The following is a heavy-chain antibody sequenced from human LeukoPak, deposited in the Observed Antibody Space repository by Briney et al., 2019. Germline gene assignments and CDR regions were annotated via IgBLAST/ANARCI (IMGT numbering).Heavy chain of an antibody. D-gene: IGHD6-13*01. Sequence: ASVKVSCKASRYTFASYDINWVRQATGQGIEWMGWMNPNSGNTGYAQKFQGRVTMTRNTSISTAYMELSSLRSEDTAVYYCARGRGIADYNYFDYWGQGTLVTVSS. CDR2: MNPNSGNT. J-gene: IGHJ4*02. V-gene: IGHV1-8*01. CDR3: ARGRGIADYNYFDY. CDR1: RYTFASYD.